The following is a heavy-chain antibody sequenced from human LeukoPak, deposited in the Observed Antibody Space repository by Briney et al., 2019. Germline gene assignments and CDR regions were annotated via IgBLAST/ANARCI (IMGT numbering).Heavy chain of an antibody. V-gene: IGHV1-46*01. J-gene: IGHJ4*02. CDR1: GYTFTGYY. CDR2: INPSGGST. D-gene: IGHD5-12*01. CDR3: ARGNSGYDVDDY. Sequence: GASVKVSCKASGYTFTGYYMHWVRQAPGQGLEWMGIINPSGGSTSYAQKFQGRVTMTRDMSTSTVYMELSSLRSEDTAVYYCARGNSGYDVDDYWGQGTLVTVSS.